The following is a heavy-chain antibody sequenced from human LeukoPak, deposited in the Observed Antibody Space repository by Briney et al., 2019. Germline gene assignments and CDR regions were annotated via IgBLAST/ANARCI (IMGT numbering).Heavy chain of an antibody. CDR2: ISSSSSYI. Sequence: GGSLRLSCAASGFTFSSYSMNWVRQAPGKGLEWVSSISSSSSYIYYADSVKGRFTISRNNAKNSLYLQMNSLRAEDTAVYYCARDPTSYDSSGLFDYWGQGTLVTVSS. CDR3: ARDPTSYDSSGLFDY. D-gene: IGHD3-22*01. J-gene: IGHJ4*02. CDR1: GFTFSSYS. V-gene: IGHV3-21*01.